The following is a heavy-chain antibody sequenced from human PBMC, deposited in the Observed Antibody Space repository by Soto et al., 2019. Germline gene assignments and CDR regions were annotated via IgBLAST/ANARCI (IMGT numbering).Heavy chain of an antibody. J-gene: IGHJ4*02. V-gene: IGHV5-51*01. Sequence: GESLKISCKGSGYTFATYWIGWARQMPGKGLEWMGIIYPADSDTRYSPSFKGLVTISVDKSISTAYLQWSSLRASDTAIYYCTRQDLSSGCDYWGQGTLVTVS. D-gene: IGHD3-22*01. CDR1: GYTFATYW. CDR3: TRQDLSSGCDY. CDR2: IYPADSDT.